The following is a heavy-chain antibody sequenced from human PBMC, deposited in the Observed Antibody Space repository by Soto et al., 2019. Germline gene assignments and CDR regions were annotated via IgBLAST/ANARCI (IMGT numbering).Heavy chain of an antibody. Sequence: QVQLVQSGAEVKKPGASVKVSCKASEYAFTDYYMHWVRQAPGQGLEWMGWINPNSGDTNYAQKFQGWSTMTTDPSISTAYMELSRLRTDETAVYYCARGTRIVVVVTANPDFDYWGQGTLVTVSS. CDR2: INPNSGDT. J-gene: IGHJ4*02. D-gene: IGHD2-15*01. CDR3: ARGTRIVVVVTANPDFDY. V-gene: IGHV1-2*04. CDR1: EYAFTDYY.